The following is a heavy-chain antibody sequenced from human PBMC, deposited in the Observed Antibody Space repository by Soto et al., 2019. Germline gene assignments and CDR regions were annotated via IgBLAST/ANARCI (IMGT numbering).Heavy chain of an antibody. CDR2: INSDGSSA. CDR1: GFTFSSYW. CDR3: AKGYSGYDYAN. J-gene: IGHJ4*02. V-gene: IGHV3-74*01. Sequence: GGSLRLSCAASGFTFSSYWMHWVRQAPGKGLVWVSRINSDGSSATYADSVKGRFTISRDNAKNTLYLQMNSLSAEDTAVYFCAKGYSGYDYANWGQGSLVTVSS. D-gene: IGHD5-12*01.